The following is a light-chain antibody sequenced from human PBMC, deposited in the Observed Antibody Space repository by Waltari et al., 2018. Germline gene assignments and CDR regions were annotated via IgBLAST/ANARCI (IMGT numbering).Light chain of an antibody. V-gene: IGLV1-47*01. CDR1: SSNIGSNY. CDR3: AAWDDSLSGWV. Sequence: QSVLTQPPSASGTPGQRVTISCSGSSSNIGSNYVYWYQQLPGTAPKLPIYRNNQRPSGVPDRFSGSKSGTSASLAISGLRSGDEADYYCAAWDDSLSGWVFGGGTKLTVL. CDR2: RNN. J-gene: IGLJ3*02.